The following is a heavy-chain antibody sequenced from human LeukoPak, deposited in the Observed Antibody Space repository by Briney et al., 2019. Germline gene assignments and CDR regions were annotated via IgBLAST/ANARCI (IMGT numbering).Heavy chain of an antibody. CDR1: GFTFSSYG. Sequence: PGGSLRLSCAASGFTFSSYGMHWVRQAPGKGLEWVAVISYDGSNKYYADSVKGRFTISRDNSKNTLYLQMNSLRAEDTAVYYFAKSRYSGYDSDFDYWGQGTLVTVSS. D-gene: IGHD5-12*01. J-gene: IGHJ4*02. CDR2: ISYDGSNK. CDR3: AKSRYSGYDSDFDY. V-gene: IGHV3-30*18.